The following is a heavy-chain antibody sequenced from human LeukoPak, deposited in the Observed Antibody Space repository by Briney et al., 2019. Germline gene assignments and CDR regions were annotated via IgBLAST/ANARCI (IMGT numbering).Heavy chain of an antibody. CDR1: GYTFTSYD. J-gene: IGHJ5*02. Sequence: ASVKVSCKASGYTFTSYDITWVRQATGQGLEWMGWMSPDSGYTGYAQTFQGRVTLTRNTSVSTAFMELSSLRSEDTAVYYCARDGNDYVWGSIYNWFDPWGQGTLVTVSS. CDR2: MSPDSGYT. D-gene: IGHD3-16*01. V-gene: IGHV1-8*01. CDR3: ARDGNDYVWGSIYNWFDP.